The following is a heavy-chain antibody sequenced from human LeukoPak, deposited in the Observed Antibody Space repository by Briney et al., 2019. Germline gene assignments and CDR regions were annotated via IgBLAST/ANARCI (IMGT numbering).Heavy chain of an antibody. CDR3: ARCSSTYYYGMDV. J-gene: IGHJ6*02. V-gene: IGHV4-31*03. D-gene: IGHD2-2*01. CDR2: IYYSGST. CDR1: GGSISGGGYY. Sequence: SETLSLTCTVSGGSISGGGYYWSWIRQHPGKGLEWIGYIYYSGSTYYNPSLKSRVTISVDTSKNQFSLKLSSVTAADTAVYYCARCSSTYYYGMDVWGQGTTVTVSS.